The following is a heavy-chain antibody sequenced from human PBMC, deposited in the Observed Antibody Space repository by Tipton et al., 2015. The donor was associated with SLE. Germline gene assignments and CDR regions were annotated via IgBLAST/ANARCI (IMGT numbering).Heavy chain of an antibody. Sequence: TLSLTCAVYGGSISSSSYYWGWIRQPPGKGVEWIGEIYHRGSTNYNPSLKSRVTISVDTSKNQFSLNLSSVTAADTAVYYCARNPPWLAASGGWGQGTLVTVSS. CDR1: GGSISSSSYY. CDR2: IYHRGST. CDR3: ARNPPWLAASGG. J-gene: IGHJ4*02. V-gene: IGHV4-39*01. D-gene: IGHD6-13*01.